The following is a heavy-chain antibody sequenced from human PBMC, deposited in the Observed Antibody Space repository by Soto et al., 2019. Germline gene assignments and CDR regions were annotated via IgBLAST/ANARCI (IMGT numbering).Heavy chain of an antibody. CDR3: TRDLSH. Sequence: DVQLVESGGGLVQTGGSLRLSCAASGFPFSTYPMHWVRQAPGKGLEWISYINSASTTTFHADSVKGRFTISRDNAKNSLYLQLTSLRHEDTAVYYCTRDLSHWGQGTLVTVSS. V-gene: IGHV3-48*02. CDR2: INSASTTT. CDR1: GFPFSTYP. J-gene: IGHJ4*02.